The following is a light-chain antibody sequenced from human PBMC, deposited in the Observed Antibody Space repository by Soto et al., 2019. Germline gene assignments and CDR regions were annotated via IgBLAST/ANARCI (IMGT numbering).Light chain of an antibody. CDR1: QSVSNN. Sequence: EIVLTQSPGTLSLSPGERATLSCRASQSVSNNYLAWYQQKPGQAPRLLIYGASNRATGVPTRFSGSGSGTEFTLTISSLQYEDFAVYYCQQYHDWPLTFGGGTKVDIK. J-gene: IGKJ4*01. CDR3: QQYHDWPLT. CDR2: GAS. V-gene: IGKV3D-15*01.